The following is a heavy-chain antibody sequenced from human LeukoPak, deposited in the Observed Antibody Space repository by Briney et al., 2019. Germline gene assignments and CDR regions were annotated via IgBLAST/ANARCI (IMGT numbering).Heavy chain of an antibody. J-gene: IGHJ4*02. CDR1: GFTFSDYY. CDR3: ARDRGFCSGGSCFPNFDF. Sequence: GGSLRLSCAASGFTFSDYYMSWIRQAPGKGLEWVSYISSSGSTIYYADSVKGRFTISRDNAKNSLFLQMNSLRAEGTAVYYCARDRGFCSGGSCFPNFDFWGQGTLVTVSS. CDR2: ISSSGSTI. D-gene: IGHD2-15*01. V-gene: IGHV3-11*01.